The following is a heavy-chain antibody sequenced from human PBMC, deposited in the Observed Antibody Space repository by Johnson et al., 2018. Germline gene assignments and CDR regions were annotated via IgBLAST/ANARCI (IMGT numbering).Heavy chain of an antibody. CDR2: IKSNTDGGAT. V-gene: IGHV3-15*07. J-gene: IGHJ6*03. CDR3: TAVRIAVTEGRYDYYMDV. CDR1: GFPFSNAW. D-gene: IGHD6-19*01. Sequence: VQLVQSGGGLVKPGGSLRLSCAASGFPFSNAWMNWARQAPGKGLEWVGLIKSNTDGGATDYAIPVKGRFTISRDDSKNTLYLQMNSLKTEDTAVYYCTAVRIAVTEGRYDYYMDVWGKGTTVTVSS.